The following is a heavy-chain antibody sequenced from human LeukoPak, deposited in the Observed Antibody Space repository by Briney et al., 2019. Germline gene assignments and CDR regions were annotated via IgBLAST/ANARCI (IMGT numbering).Heavy chain of an antibody. V-gene: IGHV4-59*08. J-gene: IGHJ5*02. CDR2: IYYSGST. CDR1: GGSISIYY. Sequence: PSETLSLTCTVSGGSISIYYWSWIRQPPGKGLEWIGYIYYSGSTNYNPSLKSRVTISVDTSKNQFSLKLSSVTAADTAVYYCARQELWFGEGGYRFDPWGQGTLVTVSS. D-gene: IGHD3-10*01. CDR3: ARQELWFGEGGYRFDP.